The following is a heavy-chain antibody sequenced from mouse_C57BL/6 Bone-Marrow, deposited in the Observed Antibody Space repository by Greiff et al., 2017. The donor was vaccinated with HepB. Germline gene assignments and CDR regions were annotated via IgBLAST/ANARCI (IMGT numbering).Heavy chain of an antibody. CDR2: ISSGGSYT. V-gene: IGHV5-6*01. CDR1: GFTFSSYG. CDR3: ARHAYYYGSSYWYFDV. Sequence: EVMLVESGGDLVKPGGSLKLSCAASGFTFSSYGMSWVRQTPDKRLEWVATISSGGSYTYYPDSVKGRFTISRDNAKNTLYLQMSRLKSEDTAMYYCARHAYYYGSSYWYFDVWGTGTTVTVSS. D-gene: IGHD1-1*01. J-gene: IGHJ1*03.